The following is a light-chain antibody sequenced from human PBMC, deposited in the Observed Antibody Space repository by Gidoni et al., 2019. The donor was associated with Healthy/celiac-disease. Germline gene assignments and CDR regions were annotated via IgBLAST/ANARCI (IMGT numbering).Light chain of an antibody. V-gene: IGLV1-40*01. CDR3: PSYDSSLRGFYV. CDR2: GNR. CDR1: SANIGAGYD. Sequence: QSVLTQPPSVAGAPGQRGTIPCTGSSANIGAGYDGPWYQQLPGTAPKLLIYGNRHRPSGVPDRFSGSQSGTSASLAITGLQAEDEADYYCPSYDSSLRGFYVFGTGTKFTVL. J-gene: IGLJ1*01.